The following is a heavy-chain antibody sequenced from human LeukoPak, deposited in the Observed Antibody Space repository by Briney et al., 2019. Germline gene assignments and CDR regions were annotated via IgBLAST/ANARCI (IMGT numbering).Heavy chain of an antibody. J-gene: IGHJ3*02. Sequence: GGSLRLSCAASGLTFSSYAMSWVRQAPGKGLEWVSAIIGSDGTTFYADSVKGRFTLSRDNSKNTLYLQMNSLRAEDTAVYYCAKEVAAVGIGAFDIWGQGTMVTVSS. D-gene: IGHD6-13*01. V-gene: IGHV3-23*01. CDR1: GLTFSSYA. CDR3: AKEVAAVGIGAFDI. CDR2: IIGSDGTT.